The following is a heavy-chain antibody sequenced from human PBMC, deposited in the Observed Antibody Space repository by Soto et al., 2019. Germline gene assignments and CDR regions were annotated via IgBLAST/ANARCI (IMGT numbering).Heavy chain of an antibody. CDR3: AKDVNCTNGVCFGWFDP. CDR1: GFTFSSYA. CDR2: ISGSGGST. Sequence: GGSLRLSCAASGFTFSSYAMSWVRQAPGKGLEWVSAISGSGGSTYYADSVKGRFTISRDNSKNTLYLQMNSLRAEDTAVYYCAKDVNCTNGVCFGWFDPWGQGTLVTVSS. V-gene: IGHV3-23*01. D-gene: IGHD2-8*01. J-gene: IGHJ5*02.